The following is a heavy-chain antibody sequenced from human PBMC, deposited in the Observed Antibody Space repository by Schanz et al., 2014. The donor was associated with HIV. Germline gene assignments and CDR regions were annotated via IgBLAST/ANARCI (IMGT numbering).Heavy chain of an antibody. CDR2: IVPIIGTA. D-gene: IGHD3-10*01. CDR3: TSGSFEFGDLLDDYYYDAMDV. V-gene: IGHV1-69*06. CDR1: GNTFRNYA. J-gene: IGHJ6*02. Sequence: QVQLVQSGAEVKKPGSSVKISCKVSGNTFRNYAISWVRQAPGQGLEWMGGIVPIIGTADYAQKFQGRVTITADKSTSTLYLELSSLRSEDTAVYYCTSGSFEFGDLLDDYYYDAMDVWGQGTTVTVSS.